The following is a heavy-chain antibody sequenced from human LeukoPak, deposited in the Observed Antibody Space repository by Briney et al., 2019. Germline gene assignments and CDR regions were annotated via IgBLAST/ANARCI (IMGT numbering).Heavy chain of an antibody. J-gene: IGHJ4*02. V-gene: IGHV3-30-3*01. Sequence: PGGSLRLSCAASGFTFSSYAMPWVRQAPGKGLEWVAVISYDGSNKYYADSVKGRFTISRDNSKNTLYLQMNSLRAEDTAVYYCARSTYYYDSSGFDYWGQGTLVTVPS. CDR3: ARSTYYYDSSGFDY. D-gene: IGHD3-22*01. CDR1: GFTFSSYA. CDR2: ISYDGSNK.